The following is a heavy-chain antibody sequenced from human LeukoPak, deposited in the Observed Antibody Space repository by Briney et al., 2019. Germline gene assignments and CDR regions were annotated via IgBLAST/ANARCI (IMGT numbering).Heavy chain of an antibody. V-gene: IGHV1-69*04. Sequence: EASVKVSCTASGGTFSSYAISWVRQAPGQGLEWMGRIIPILGIANYAQKFQGRVTITADKSTSTAYMELSSLRSEDTAVYYCARLYGSSWYGWFDPWGQGTLVTVSS. CDR2: IIPILGIA. CDR1: GGTFSSYA. CDR3: ARLYGSSWYGWFDP. J-gene: IGHJ5*02. D-gene: IGHD6-13*01.